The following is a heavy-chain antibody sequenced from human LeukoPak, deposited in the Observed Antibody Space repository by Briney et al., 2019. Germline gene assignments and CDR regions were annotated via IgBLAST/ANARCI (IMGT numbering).Heavy chain of an antibody. V-gene: IGHV1-46*01. CDR3: ASTGSGYYPILPFDY. Sequence: ASVKVSCKASGCTFTSYYMHWVRQAPGQGLEWMGIINPSGGSTSYAQKFQGRVTMTRDTSTSTVYMELSSLRSEDTAVYYCASTGSGYYPILPFDYWGQGTLVTVSS. CDR2: INPSGGST. J-gene: IGHJ4*02. D-gene: IGHD3-3*01. CDR1: GCTFTSYY.